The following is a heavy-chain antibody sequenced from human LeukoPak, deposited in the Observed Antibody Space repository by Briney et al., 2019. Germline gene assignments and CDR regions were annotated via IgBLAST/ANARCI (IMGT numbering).Heavy chain of an antibody. Sequence: GGALRLSCAASGFTSSSYEMNWVRQAPGKGLEWVSYISSSGSTIYYADTVKGRFTISRDNAKNSLYLRMNSLRAEYTAVYYCARHPYWGQGTLVTVSS. V-gene: IGHV3-48*03. CDR1: GFTSSSYE. J-gene: IGHJ4*02. CDR2: ISSSGSTI. CDR3: ARHPY.